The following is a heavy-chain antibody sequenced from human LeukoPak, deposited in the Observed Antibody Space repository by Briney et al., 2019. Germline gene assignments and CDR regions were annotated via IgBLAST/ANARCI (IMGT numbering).Heavy chain of an antibody. V-gene: IGHV5-51*01. Sequence: GESLQISCKGSGYSFTSYWIGWVRQMPGKGLEWMGIIYPGDSDTRYSPSFQGQVTISADKSISTAYLQWSSLKASDTAMYYCARGVRPAAVSNQLDYWGQGTLVTVSS. CDR2: IYPGDSDT. D-gene: IGHD2-2*01. CDR3: ARGVRPAAVSNQLDY. CDR1: GYSFTSYW. J-gene: IGHJ4*02.